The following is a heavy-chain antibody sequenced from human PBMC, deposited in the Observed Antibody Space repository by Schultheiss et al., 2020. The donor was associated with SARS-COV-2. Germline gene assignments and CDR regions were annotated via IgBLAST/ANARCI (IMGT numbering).Heavy chain of an antibody. V-gene: IGHV4-30-2*01. CDR2: ISQSGYT. J-gene: IGHJ4*02. Sequence: SETLSLTCGVSGDSSSSADYSWSWIRQPPGKGLEWIGYISQSGYTYYNPSLKSRVTISVDRSKKQFSLKMKSVTAADTAVCYCARGSSGGDDYWGQGTLVTVSS. CDR3: ARGSSGGDDY. CDR1: GDSSSSADYS. D-gene: IGHD3-16*01.